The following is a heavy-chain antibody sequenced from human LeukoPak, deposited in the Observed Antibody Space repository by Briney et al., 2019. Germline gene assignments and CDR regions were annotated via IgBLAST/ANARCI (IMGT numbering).Heavy chain of an antibody. CDR3: ARETYSNILTGTDY. V-gene: IGHV1-18*01. D-gene: IGHD3-9*01. J-gene: IGHJ4*02. Sequence: GASVKVSCKASGYTFTTYGLSWVRQAPGQGLEWLGWISTYDDNIKYAQSLQGRLTLTIDTSTSTAYMELRSLTSDDTAVYYCARETYSNILTGTDYWGPGTLVTFSS. CDR2: ISTYDDNI. CDR1: GYTFTTYG.